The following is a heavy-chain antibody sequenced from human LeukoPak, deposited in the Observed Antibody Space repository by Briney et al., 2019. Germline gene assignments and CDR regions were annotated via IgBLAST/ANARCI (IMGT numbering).Heavy chain of an antibody. CDR2: IGTAGDT. J-gene: IGHJ4*02. D-gene: IGHD1-26*01. V-gene: IGHV3-13*01. Sequence: GGSLRLSCATSGFTFSNHAMHWVRQATGKGLEWVSAIGTAGDTFYPGSVKGRYTISRENAKNSLSLQMNSLRAEDTAVYYCVRQQTPHGNFDYWGQGTLVTVSS. CDR3: VRQQTPHGNFDY. CDR1: GFTFSNHA.